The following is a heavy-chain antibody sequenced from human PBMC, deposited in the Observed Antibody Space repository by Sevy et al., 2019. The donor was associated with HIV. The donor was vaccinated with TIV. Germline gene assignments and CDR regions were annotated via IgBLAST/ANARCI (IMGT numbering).Heavy chain of an antibody. V-gene: IGHV3-15*01. CDR2: IKNNTDGGAR. Sequence: GGSLRLSCAASGFTVSNVWMTWIRQAPGKGLEWIARIKNNTDGGARDYAAPVKGRFTISRDESKNILYLQMNSLKTKDTAVYYCTTSIRVGAFDYWGQGSLVTVSS. D-gene: IGHD1-26*01. CDR3: TTSIRVGAFDY. CDR1: GFTVSNVW. J-gene: IGHJ4*02.